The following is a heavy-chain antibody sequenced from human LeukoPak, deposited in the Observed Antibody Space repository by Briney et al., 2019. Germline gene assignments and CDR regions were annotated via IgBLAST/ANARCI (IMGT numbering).Heavy chain of an antibody. CDR3: AKDKGGSGWHSGLDY. CDR2: ISWDGGST. V-gene: IGHV3-43*01. CDR1: GFTFDDYT. J-gene: IGHJ4*02. Sequence: GGSLRLSCAASGFTFDDYTMRWVRQAPGKGLEWVSLISWDGGSTYYADSVKGRFTISRDNSKNSLYLQMNSPRTEDTALYYCAKDKGGSGWHSGLDYWGQGTLVTVSS. D-gene: IGHD6-19*01.